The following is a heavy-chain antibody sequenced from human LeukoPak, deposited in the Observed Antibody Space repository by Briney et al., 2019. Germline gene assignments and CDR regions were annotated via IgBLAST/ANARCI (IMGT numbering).Heavy chain of an antibody. CDR2: IGAYNGNT. J-gene: IGHJ4*02. V-gene: IGHV1-18*01. CDR1: GYTFTSFG. CDR3: ARDQMNIAAAGPYFDY. Sequence: ASVKVSCKASGYTFTSFGISWVRQAPGQGLEWMGWIGAYNGNTKYGQKLQGRVTMTTDTSTSTAYMELRSLRSDDAAVYYCARDQMNIAAAGPYFDYWGQGTLVTVSS. D-gene: IGHD6-13*01.